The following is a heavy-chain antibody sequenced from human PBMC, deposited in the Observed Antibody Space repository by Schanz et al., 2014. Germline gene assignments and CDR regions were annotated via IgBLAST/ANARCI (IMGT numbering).Heavy chain of an antibody. CDR3: ARGRVVPAAPEFDY. Sequence: QVQLQESGPRLVKPSQTLSLTCTVSGGSISSGAYSWSWIRQPPGKGLEWIGYIYYSGSTTYNPSLKSRVTISVDTSKKQFSLNLSSVTAADTAVYYCARGRVVPAAPEFDYWGQGILVTVSS. D-gene: IGHD2-2*01. CDR1: GGSISSGAYS. V-gene: IGHV4-61*08. CDR2: IYYSGST. J-gene: IGHJ4*02.